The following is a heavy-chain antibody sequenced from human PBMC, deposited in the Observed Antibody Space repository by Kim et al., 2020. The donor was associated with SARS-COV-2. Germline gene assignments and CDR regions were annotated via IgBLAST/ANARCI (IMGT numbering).Heavy chain of an antibody. CDR2: ISGSGDRT. D-gene: IGHD2-2*02. V-gene: IGHV3-23*01. CDR1: GFTFSNYA. Sequence: GGSLRLSCAASGFTFSNYAMTWVRQAPGKGLEWVSLISGSGDRTYYADSVKGRFTISRDNSKNILYLQMNSLRAEDTAVYYCAKAYCSSASCYIGDPWGRGTLVTVSS. J-gene: IGHJ5*02. CDR3: AKAYCSSASCYIGDP.